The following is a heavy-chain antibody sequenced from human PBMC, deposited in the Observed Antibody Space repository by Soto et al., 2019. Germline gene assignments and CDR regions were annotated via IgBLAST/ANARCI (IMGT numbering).Heavy chain of an antibody. CDR2: TTDSGGDS. V-gene: IGHV3-23*01. CDR3: ASGSSDSYPGSRIFDF. J-gene: IGHJ4*02. CDR1: GFTFNNYA. D-gene: IGHD3-10*01. Sequence: GGSLRLSCAASGFTFNNYAMSWVRQAPGEGLEWVSVTTDSGGDSKYADSVRGRFTISRDNSKNTLYLQMSSLRVDDSAVYYCASGSSDSYPGSRIFDFWGRGTLVTVSS.